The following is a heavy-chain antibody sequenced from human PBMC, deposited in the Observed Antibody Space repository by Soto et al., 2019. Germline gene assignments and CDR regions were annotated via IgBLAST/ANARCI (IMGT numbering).Heavy chain of an antibody. CDR2: INAANGDT. J-gene: IGHJ5*02. CDR1: GYTFTSYG. Sequence: GASVKVSCKASGYTFTSYGIHWVRQAPGQRLEWMGWINAANGDTKYSPKFQGRVTITRDTSASTAYMELSSLRSEDTAVYYCVRRHVSATGIDWFDPWGQETLVTV. V-gene: IGHV1-3*01. CDR3: VRRHVSATGIDWFDP. D-gene: IGHD6-13*01.